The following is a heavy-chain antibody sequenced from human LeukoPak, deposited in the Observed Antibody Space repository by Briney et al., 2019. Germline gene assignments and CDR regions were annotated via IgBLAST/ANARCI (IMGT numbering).Heavy chain of an antibody. D-gene: IGHD5-18*01. J-gene: IGHJ5*02. CDR2: IWYDGSKK. Sequence: PGGSLRLSCAASGFTFSSHGMHWVRQAPGKGLEWVALIWYDGSKKNYADSVKGRFTISRDDSKSTPYLQINSLRAEDTAVYYCAKDLSYGSNWFDPWGQGTLVTVSS. CDR3: AKDLSYGSNWFDP. CDR1: GFTFSSHG. V-gene: IGHV3-33*06.